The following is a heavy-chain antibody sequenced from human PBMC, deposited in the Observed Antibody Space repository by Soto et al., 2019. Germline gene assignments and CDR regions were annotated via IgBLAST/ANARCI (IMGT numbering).Heavy chain of an antibody. CDR3: ARHPHNYDFWSGYYTDYYYGMDV. CDR2: IYPGDSDT. CDR1: GYSFTSYW. D-gene: IGHD3-3*01. J-gene: IGHJ6*02. Sequence: PGESLKISCKGSGYSFTSYWIGWVRQMPGKGLEWMGIIYPGDSDTRYSPSFQGQVTISADKSISTAYLQWSSLKASDTAMYYCARHPHNYDFWSGYYTDYYYGMDVWGQGTTVTVS. V-gene: IGHV5-51*01.